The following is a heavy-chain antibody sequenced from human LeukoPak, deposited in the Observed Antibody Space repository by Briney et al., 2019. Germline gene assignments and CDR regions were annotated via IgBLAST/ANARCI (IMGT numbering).Heavy chain of an antibody. CDR3: AKEAVRSSIAVAGTRYFQH. Sequence: ASVKVSCKASGYTFTGYYMHWVRQAPGQGLEWMGWINPNSGVTNYAQKFQGRVTMTRDTSISTAYMELSRLRSDDTAVYYCAKEAVRSSIAVAGTRYFQHWGQGTLVTVSS. V-gene: IGHV1-2*02. CDR2: INPNSGVT. J-gene: IGHJ1*01. D-gene: IGHD6-13*01. CDR1: GYTFTGYY.